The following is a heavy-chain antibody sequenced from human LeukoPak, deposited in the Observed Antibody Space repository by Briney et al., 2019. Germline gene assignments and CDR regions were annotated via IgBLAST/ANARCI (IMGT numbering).Heavy chain of an antibody. CDR3: AKVGSGYELKPHYYYYYGMDV. V-gene: IGHV3-30*18. Sequence: GGSLRLSCAASGFTFSSYGMHWVRQAPGKGLEWVAVISYDGSNKYYADSVKGRFTISRDNSKNTLYLQMNSLRAEDTAVYYCAKVGSGYELKPHYYYYYGMDVWGQGTTVTVSS. CDR2: ISYDGSNK. J-gene: IGHJ6*02. D-gene: IGHD5-12*01. CDR1: GFTFSSYG.